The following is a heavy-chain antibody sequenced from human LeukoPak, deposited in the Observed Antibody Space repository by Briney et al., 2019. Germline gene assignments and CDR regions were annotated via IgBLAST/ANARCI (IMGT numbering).Heavy chain of an antibody. J-gene: IGHJ3*02. CDR1: GFSFSSSS. Sequence: PGGSLRLSCAASGFSFSSSSMNWVRQAPGEGLEWVSSISSSSSYIYYADSVKGRFTISRDNAKNTLYLQMNSLRAEDTAVYYCARASYYDFWSGYQYAGAFDIWGQGTMVTVSS. D-gene: IGHD3-3*01. CDR3: ARASYYDFWSGYQYAGAFDI. V-gene: IGHV3-21*01. CDR2: ISSSSSYI.